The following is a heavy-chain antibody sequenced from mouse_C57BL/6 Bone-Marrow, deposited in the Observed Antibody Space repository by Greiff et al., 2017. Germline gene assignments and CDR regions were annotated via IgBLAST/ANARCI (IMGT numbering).Heavy chain of an antibody. CDR3: AREDSSGFYYFDY. Sequence: EVQLQESGPVLVKPGASVKMSCKASGYTFTDYYMNWVKQSHGKSLEWIGVINPYNGGTSYNQKFKGKATLTVDKSSSTAYMELNSLTSEDSAVYYCAREDSSGFYYFDYWGQGTTLTVSS. V-gene: IGHV1-19*01. D-gene: IGHD3-2*02. CDR2: INPYNGGT. J-gene: IGHJ2*01. CDR1: GYTFTDYY.